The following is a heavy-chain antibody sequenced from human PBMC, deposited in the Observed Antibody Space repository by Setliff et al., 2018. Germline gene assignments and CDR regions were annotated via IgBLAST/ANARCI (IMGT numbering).Heavy chain of an antibody. CDR1: GYIFNTFG. Sequence: ASVKVSCKASGYIFNTFGISWVRRAPGQGLEWIGWISPYNGDTKYAQKLQGRVTMTTDTSTSTAYVEVGSLRSDDTALYYCARSPPNRGVGQGHHMDVWGKGTTVTVSS. CDR2: ISPYNGDT. V-gene: IGHV1-18*01. CDR3: ARSPPNRGVGQGHHMDV. J-gene: IGHJ6*03. D-gene: IGHD3-10*01.